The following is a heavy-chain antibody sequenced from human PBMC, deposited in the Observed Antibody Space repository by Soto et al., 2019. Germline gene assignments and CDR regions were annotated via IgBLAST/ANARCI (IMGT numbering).Heavy chain of an antibody. CDR1: GASISSDY. J-gene: IGHJ4*02. CDR2: IYYSGRT. CDR3: ARIVGYCSSTSCYDYFDY. V-gene: IGHV4-59*01. Sequence: PSNTLSLTGTVSGASISSDYWSWIRQPPGKGLEWIGYIYYSGRTNYNPSLKSRVTISVDTSKNQFSLKLSSVTAADTAVYYCARIVGYCSSTSCYDYFDYWGQGTLVTVSS. D-gene: IGHD2-2*01.